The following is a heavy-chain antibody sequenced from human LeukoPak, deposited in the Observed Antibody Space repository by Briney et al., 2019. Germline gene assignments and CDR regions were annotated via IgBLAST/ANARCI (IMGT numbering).Heavy chain of an antibody. Sequence: GGSLRLSCAASGCTVTSNYMNRVRQAPGKGLEWVSVIYSGGSTYYGDSVKGRFTISRDNSKNTLYLQMNSLRAEDTAVYYCASSRYCSGGSCYFDYWGQGTLVTVSS. J-gene: IGHJ4*02. CDR2: IYSGGST. CDR3: ASSRYCSGGSCYFDY. CDR1: GCTVTSNY. D-gene: IGHD2-15*01. V-gene: IGHV3-53*01.